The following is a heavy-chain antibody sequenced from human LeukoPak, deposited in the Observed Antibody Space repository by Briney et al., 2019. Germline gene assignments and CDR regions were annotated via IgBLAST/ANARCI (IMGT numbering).Heavy chain of an antibody. Sequence: SETLSLTCTVSGGSISTYYWSWIRQSPGKGLEWIGYIYYTGSTSYNPSLKSRVTMSLDASKNQFSLELNSVTPADTAVYYCARGGNYWPQWWFDPWGRGTLVSVSS. CDR2: IYYTGST. CDR1: GGSISTYY. J-gene: IGHJ5*02. CDR3: ARGGNYWPQWWFDP. D-gene: IGHD1-26*01. V-gene: IGHV4-59*01.